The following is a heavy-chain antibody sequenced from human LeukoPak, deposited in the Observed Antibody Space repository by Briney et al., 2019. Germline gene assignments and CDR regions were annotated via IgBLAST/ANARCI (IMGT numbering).Heavy chain of an antibody. Sequence: GGSLRLSCAASGFPFSSYAMSWVRQAPGKVLEWVSSIISSGGVTYYADSVKGRFTISRDNSKNTVYLQMDSLRAEDSAVYYCAKNAGYSYGLYYFDHWGQGTLVTVSS. CDR3: AKNAGYSYGLYYFDH. CDR1: GFPFSSYA. V-gene: IGHV3-23*01. J-gene: IGHJ4*02. D-gene: IGHD5-18*01. CDR2: IISSGGVT.